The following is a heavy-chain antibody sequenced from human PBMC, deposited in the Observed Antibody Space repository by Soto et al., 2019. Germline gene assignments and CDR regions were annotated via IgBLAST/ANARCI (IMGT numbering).Heavy chain of an antibody. CDR1: AFTFSNAW. J-gene: IGHJ6*02. D-gene: IGHD6-13*01. CDR2: IKSKTDGGTT. V-gene: IGHV3-15*07. CDR3: TTPSKAYSSSWYATYYYYGMDV. Sequence: PGGSLRLSCAASAFTFSNAWMNWVRQAPGKGLEWVGRIKSKTDGGTTDYAAPVKGRFTISRDDSKNTPYLQMNSLKTEDTAVYYCTTPSKAYSSSWYATYYYYGMDVWGQGTTVTVSS.